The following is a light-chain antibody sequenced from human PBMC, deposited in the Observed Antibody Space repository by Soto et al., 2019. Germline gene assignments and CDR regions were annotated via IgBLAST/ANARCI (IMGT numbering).Light chain of an antibody. CDR3: QQYNNWPPGRT. V-gene: IGKV3-15*01. J-gene: IGKJ1*01. Sequence: EIVMTQSPATLSVSPGERATLSCRASQGVSSNLAWYQQKPGQAPRLLIYGASTRATGIPARFSGSGSGTEFTLTISGLQSEDFAVYYCQQYNNWPPGRTFGQGTKVDIK. CDR1: QGVSSN. CDR2: GAS.